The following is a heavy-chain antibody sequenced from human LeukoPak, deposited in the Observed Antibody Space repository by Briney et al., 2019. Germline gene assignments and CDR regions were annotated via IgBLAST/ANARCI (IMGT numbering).Heavy chain of an antibody. CDR3: AREGEWLRFLGSLPSRGGWFDP. J-gene: IGHJ5*02. D-gene: IGHD3-16*01. CDR1: GYDFTRHY. V-gene: IGHV1-46*01. CDR2: INPGGSNT. Sequence: GASVKVSCRTSGYDFTRHYMNWVRQAPGQGFEWIGVINPGGSNTNYAEKFQGRLSMTRDMSTTTFYLELSGLTFEDTAIYYCAREGEWLRFLGSLPSRGGWFDPWGQGTLVTVSS.